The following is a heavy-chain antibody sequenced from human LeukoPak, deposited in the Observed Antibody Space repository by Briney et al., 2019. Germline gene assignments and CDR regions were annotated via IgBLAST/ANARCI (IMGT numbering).Heavy chain of an antibody. Sequence: ASVKVSCKASGGTFSNYAISWVRQAPGQGLEWMGTIIPIFTTTNYAQKLQGRVTMTTDTSTSTAYMELRSLRSDDTAVYYCARDSSSREDYWGQGTLVTVSS. CDR3: ARDSSSREDY. D-gene: IGHD6-13*01. J-gene: IGHJ4*02. CDR2: IIPIFTTT. V-gene: IGHV1-69*05. CDR1: GGTFSNYA.